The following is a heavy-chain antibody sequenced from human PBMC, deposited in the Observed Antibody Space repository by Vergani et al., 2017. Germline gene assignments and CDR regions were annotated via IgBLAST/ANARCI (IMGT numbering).Heavy chain of an antibody. D-gene: IGHD2-8*01. CDR3: ARDRVVLMVYAIPTNDAFDI. V-gene: IGHV1-69*11. CDR2: IIPILGTA. Sequence: QVQLVQSGAEVKKPGSSVKVSCKASGGTFSSYAISWVRQAPGQGIEWMGRIIPILGTANYAQKFQGRVTITADESTSTAYMELSSLRAEDTAVYYCARDRVVLMVYAIPTNDAFDIWGQGTMVTVSS. J-gene: IGHJ3*02. CDR1: GGTFSSYA.